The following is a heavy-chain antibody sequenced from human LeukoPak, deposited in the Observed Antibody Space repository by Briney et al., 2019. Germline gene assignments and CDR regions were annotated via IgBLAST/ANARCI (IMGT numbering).Heavy chain of an antibody. V-gene: IGHV4-30-2*01. D-gene: IGHD6-6*01. CDR3: ARARGSSSGAFDI. CDR1: GGSIRSGGYE. J-gene: IGHJ3*02. Sequence: SQTLSLTCSGSGGSIRSGGYEWSWTRQPPGKGLEWIGYIYCSGSTYYNPSLKSRVTISVDRSKNQFSLKLSSVTAADTAVYYCARARGSSSGAFDIWGQGTMVTVSS. CDR2: IYCSGST.